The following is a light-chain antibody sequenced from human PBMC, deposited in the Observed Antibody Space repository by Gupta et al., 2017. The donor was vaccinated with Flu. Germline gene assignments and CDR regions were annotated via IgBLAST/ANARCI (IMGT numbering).Light chain of an antibody. J-gene: IGLJ2*01. CDR1: ALAKQY. Sequence: SDELTQPPSVSVSPGQTARITCSGDALAKQYTYWYQKKPGQAPLLIIYKDVERPSGIPERFSGCSSGTTVTLIFSGAQAEDEADYYCQSADTTVSYELFGGGTRLTIL. CDR2: KDV. CDR3: QSADTTVSYEL. V-gene: IGLV3-25*02.